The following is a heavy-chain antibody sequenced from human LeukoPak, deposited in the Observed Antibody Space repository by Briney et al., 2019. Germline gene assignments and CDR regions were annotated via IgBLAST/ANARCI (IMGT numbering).Heavy chain of an antibody. D-gene: IGHD2-2*01. CDR1: GFTFSSYG. Sequence: GRSLRLSCAASGFTFSSYGMHWVRQAPGKGLEWVAVISYDGSDRYYADSVKGRFTVSRDISKNTLYLQMNSLRVEDTAVYYCAKLGCSSTRCYINYWGQGTLVTVSS. CDR3: AKLGCSSTRCYINY. V-gene: IGHV3-30*18. CDR2: ISYDGSDR. J-gene: IGHJ4*02.